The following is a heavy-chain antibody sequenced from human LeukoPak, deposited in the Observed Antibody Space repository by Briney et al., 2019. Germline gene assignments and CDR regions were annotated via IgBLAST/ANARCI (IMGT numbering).Heavy chain of an antibody. V-gene: IGHV3-48*01. CDR1: GFTFSSYS. CDR2: ISSSSSTI. Sequence: EGSLRLSCAASGFTFSSYSMNWVRQAPGKGLEWGSYISSSSSTIYYADSVKGRFTISRDNAKNSLYLQMNSLRAEDTAVYYCARSTYIAHGDPWDWGKGPLVTVSS. D-gene: IGHD4-17*01. CDR3: ARSTYIAHGDPWD. J-gene: IGHJ4*02.